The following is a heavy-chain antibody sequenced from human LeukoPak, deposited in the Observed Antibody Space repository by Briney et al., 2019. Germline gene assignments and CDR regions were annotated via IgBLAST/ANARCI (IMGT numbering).Heavy chain of an antibody. CDR3: ARGRRTTVTTSGHWYFDL. V-gene: IGHV1-2*04. CDR2: INPNSGGT. J-gene: IGHJ2*01. CDR1: GYTLTELS. D-gene: IGHD4-17*01. Sequence: ASVKVSCKVSGYTLTELSMHWVRQAPGQGLEWMGWINPNSGGTNYAQKFQGWVTMTRDTSISTAYMELSRLRSDDTAVYYCARGRRTTVTTSGHWYFDLWGRGTLVTVSS.